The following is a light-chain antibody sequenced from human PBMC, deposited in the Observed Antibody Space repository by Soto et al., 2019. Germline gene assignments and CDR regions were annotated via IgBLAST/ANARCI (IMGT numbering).Light chain of an antibody. Sequence: QSALTQPASVSGSPGQSITISCTGTSSDVGGYNYVSWYQQHPGKAPKLMIYEVSNRPSGVSNRFSGPKSGNTASLTIPGLQAEDEADYYCSSYTSSIPYVFGTGTKVTVL. CDR2: EVS. CDR3: SSYTSSIPYV. V-gene: IGLV2-14*01. CDR1: SSDVGGYNY. J-gene: IGLJ1*01.